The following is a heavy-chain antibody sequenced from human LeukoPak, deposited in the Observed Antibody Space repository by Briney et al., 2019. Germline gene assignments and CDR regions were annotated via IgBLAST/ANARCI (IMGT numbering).Heavy chain of an antibody. Sequence: PGGSLRLSCAASGFTFSSYGMHWVRQAPGKGLEWVAVIWYDGSNKYYADSVKGRFTTSRDDSKYPLYLQMNSLRAEDTAVYYCARDASRGSSSSRRSPYFDYWGQGTLVTVSS. CDR2: IWYDGSNK. CDR1: GFTFSSYG. J-gene: IGHJ4*02. CDR3: ARDASRGSSSSRRSPYFDY. V-gene: IGHV3-33*01. D-gene: IGHD6-6*01.